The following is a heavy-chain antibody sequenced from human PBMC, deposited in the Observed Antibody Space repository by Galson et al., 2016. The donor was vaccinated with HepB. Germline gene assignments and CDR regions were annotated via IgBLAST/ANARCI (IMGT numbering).Heavy chain of an antibody. J-gene: IGHJ5*02. Sequence: SETLSLTCAVSGDSMSSYNWWHWVRRSPETGLEWIGEIFPSGSTNYNPSLAGRVIISADTSKNTLFLTLSSVTAADTALYYCATGTTASTFGSWGQGILVTVSS. CDR1: GDSMSSYNW. CDR3: ATGTTASTFGS. CDR2: IFPSGST. D-gene: IGHD2/OR15-2a*01. V-gene: IGHV4-4*02.